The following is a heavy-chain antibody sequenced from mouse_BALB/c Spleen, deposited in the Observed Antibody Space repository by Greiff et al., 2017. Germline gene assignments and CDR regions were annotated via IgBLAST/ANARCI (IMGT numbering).Heavy chain of an antibody. V-gene: IGHV3-2*02. J-gene: IGHJ4*01. Sequence: EVKLLESGPGLVKPSQSLSLTCTVTGYSITSDYAWNWIRQFPGNKLEWMGYISYSGSTSYNPSLKSRISITRDTSKNQFFLQLNSVTTEDTATYYCARGGLRYAMDYWGQGTSVTVSS. CDR3: ARGGLRYAMDY. CDR2: ISYSGST. CDR1: GYSITSDYA. D-gene: IGHD2-2*01.